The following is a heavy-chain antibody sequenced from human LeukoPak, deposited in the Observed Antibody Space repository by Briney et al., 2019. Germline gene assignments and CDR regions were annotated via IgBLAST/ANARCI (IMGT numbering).Heavy chain of an antibody. D-gene: IGHD1-1*01. CDR1: GYTFTSYY. Sequence: ASVKVSCKASGYTFTSYYMHWVRQAPGQGLEWMGIINPSGGSTSYAQKFQGRVTMTRDMSTSTVYMELSSLRSEDTAVYYCARVWKDSIFLFRYFDYWGQGTLVTVSS. J-gene: IGHJ4*02. V-gene: IGHV1-46*01. CDR3: ARVWKDSIFLFRYFDY. CDR2: INPSGGST.